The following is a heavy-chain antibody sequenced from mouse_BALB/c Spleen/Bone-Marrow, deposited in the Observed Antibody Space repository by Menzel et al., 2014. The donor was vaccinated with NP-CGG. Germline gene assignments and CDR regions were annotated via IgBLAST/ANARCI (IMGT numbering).Heavy chain of an antibody. J-gene: IGHJ2*01. D-gene: IGHD2-1*01. V-gene: IGHV5-17*02. CDR2: ISSGSSII. Sequence: EVMLVESGGGLVQPGGSRKLSCAASGFTFSSFGMHWVRQAPEKGLEWVAFISSGSSIIYYADTVKGRFTISRDNPKNTLFLRMTSLRSEDTAMYYCARSQFYGNYCDSWGQGTTLTVSS. CDR3: ARSQFYGNYCDS. CDR1: GFTFSSFG.